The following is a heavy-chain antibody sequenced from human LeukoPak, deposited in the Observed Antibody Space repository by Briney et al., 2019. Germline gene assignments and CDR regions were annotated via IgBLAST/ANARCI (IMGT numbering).Heavy chain of an antibody. D-gene: IGHD3-3*01. Sequence: PGGSLRLSCAASGFTFSSYAMSWVRQAPGKGLQWVSALSDSGGRTYYADSVKGRFTISRDNSKNTLFMQMNSLRAEDTAVYYCAKADRMYHFWGVRYYYYYMDVWGKGTTVTVSS. CDR1: GFTFSSYA. CDR3: AKADRMYHFWGVRYYYYYMDV. J-gene: IGHJ6*03. CDR2: LSDSGGRT. V-gene: IGHV3-23*01.